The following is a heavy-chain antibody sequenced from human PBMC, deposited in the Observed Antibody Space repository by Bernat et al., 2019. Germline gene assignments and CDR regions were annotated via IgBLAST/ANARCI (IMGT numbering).Heavy chain of an antibody. CDR3: AKVSAPYFDY. D-gene: IGHD3-16*01. V-gene: IGHV3-23*01. CDR2: ISSDGENT. CDR1: GFTFSDSG. J-gene: IGHJ4*02. Sequence: DVQLMESGGDLVQPGGSLRLSCAASGFTFSDSGMSWVRLPPGKGLELVSTISSDGENTHYAGSVQGRFTISKDNSQSTLYLQMDSLRAEDAAIYYCAKVSAPYFDYWGQGALVTVSS.